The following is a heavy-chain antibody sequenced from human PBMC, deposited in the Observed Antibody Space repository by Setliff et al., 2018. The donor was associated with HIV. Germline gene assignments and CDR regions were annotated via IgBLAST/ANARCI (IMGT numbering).Heavy chain of an antibody. J-gene: IGHJ4*02. V-gene: IGHV4-39*07. D-gene: IGHD3-9*01. CDR1: GGSITSSTYY. CDR2: INHSGTT. Sequence: PSETLSLTCTVSGGSITSSTYYWSWIRQTPGRGLEWIGEINHSGTTNDNPSLKSRVTMSVDTSKNQFSLKLTSVTAADTAVYYCARCSYLDWFDYFDSWGQGTLVTVSS. CDR3: ARCSYLDWFDYFDS.